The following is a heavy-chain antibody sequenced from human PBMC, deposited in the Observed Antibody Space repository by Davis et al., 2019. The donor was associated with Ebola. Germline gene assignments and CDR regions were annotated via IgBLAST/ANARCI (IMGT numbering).Heavy chain of an antibody. D-gene: IGHD2-15*01. CDR3: ARWGGQNPQYCSGGSCYGGYYFDY. Sequence: AASVKVSCKASGGTFSSYAISWVRQAPGQGLEWMGGIIPIFGTANYAQKFQGRVTITADESTSTAYMELSSLRSEDTAVYYCARWGGQNPQYCSGGSCYGGYYFDYWGQGTLVTVSS. V-gene: IGHV1-69*13. CDR2: IIPIFGTA. CDR1: GGTFSSYA. J-gene: IGHJ4*02.